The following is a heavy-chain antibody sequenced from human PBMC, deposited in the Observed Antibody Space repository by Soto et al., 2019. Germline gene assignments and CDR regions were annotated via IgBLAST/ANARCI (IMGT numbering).Heavy chain of an antibody. CDR2: INPAGNVQ. J-gene: IGHJ3*02. CDR1: GLTFSISW. V-gene: IGHV3-7*01. Sequence: VQLVESGGGLVQPGESLRLSCTASGLTFSISWMTWVRQAPGEGLEWVSNINPAGNVQHYADSVKERFTISRDNAKNSLFLQMSGLRVEDTAVYYCATANTPYALDMWGQGTMVTVSS. CDR3: ATANTPYALDM.